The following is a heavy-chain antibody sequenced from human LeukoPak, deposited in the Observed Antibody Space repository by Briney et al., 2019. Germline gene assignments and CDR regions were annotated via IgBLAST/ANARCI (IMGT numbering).Heavy chain of an antibody. Sequence: SETLSLTCAVYGGSFSGYYWSWIRQPPGKGLAWIGYIYYSGSTNYNPSLKSRVTISVDTSKNQFSLKLSSVTAADTAVYYCARRAMEYYYYYMDVWGKGTTVTVSS. CDR1: GGSFSGYY. J-gene: IGHJ6*03. CDR2: IYYSGST. CDR3: ARRAMEYYYYYMDV. V-gene: IGHV4-59*01. D-gene: IGHD5-18*01.